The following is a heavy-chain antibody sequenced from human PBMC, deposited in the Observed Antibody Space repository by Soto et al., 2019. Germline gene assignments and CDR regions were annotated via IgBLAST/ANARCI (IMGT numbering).Heavy chain of an antibody. CDR2: IWYDGSNK. CDR3: ARSDRGSYELTGNLGDDY. CDR1: GFTFSSYG. D-gene: IGHD1-26*01. Sequence: GGSLRLSCAASGFTFSSYGMHWVRQAPGKGLEWVAVIWYDGSNKYYADSVKGRFTISRDNSKNTLYLQMNSLRAEDTAVYYCARSDRGSYELTGNLGDDYWGQGTLVTVSS. V-gene: IGHV3-33*01. J-gene: IGHJ4*02.